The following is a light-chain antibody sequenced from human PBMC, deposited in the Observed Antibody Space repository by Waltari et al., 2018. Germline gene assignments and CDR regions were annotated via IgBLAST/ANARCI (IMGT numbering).Light chain of an antibody. V-gene: IGKV2-28*01. Sequence: DILMTQSPLSLPVTPGEPASISCRSSQSLLHSNGYNYLDWYLQKPGPSPQVLIYLGSNRASGVPDRFSGSGSGTDFTLNISRVEAEDVGVYYCMQILQPARTFGQGTRLEIK. CDR1: QSLLHSNGYNY. CDR2: LGS. CDR3: MQILQPART. J-gene: IGKJ2*01.